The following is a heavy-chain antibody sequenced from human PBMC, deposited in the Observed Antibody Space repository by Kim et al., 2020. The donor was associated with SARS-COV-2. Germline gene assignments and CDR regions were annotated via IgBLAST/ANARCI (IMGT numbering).Heavy chain of an antibody. CDR1: GGSISSGGYY. V-gene: IGHV4-31*03. CDR3: ARTAYSNYVEPDY. Sequence: SETLSLTCTVSGGSISSGGYYWSWIRQHPGKGLEWIGYIYYSGSTYYNPSLKSRVTISVDTSKNQFSLKLSSVTAADTAVYYCARTAYSNYVEPDYWGQGTLVTVSS. CDR2: IYYSGST. J-gene: IGHJ4*02. D-gene: IGHD4-4*01.